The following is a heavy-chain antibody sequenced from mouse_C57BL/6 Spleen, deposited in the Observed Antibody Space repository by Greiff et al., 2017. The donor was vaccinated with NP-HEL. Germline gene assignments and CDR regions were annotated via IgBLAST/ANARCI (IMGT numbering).Heavy chain of an antibody. V-gene: IGHV1-76*01. J-gene: IGHJ2*01. CDR1: GYTFTDYY. CDR3: ASGRLFDY. CDR2: IYPGSGNT. Sequence: VQLQQSGAELVRPGASVKLSCKASGYTFTDYYINWVKQRPGQGLEWIARIYPGSGNTYYNEKFKGKATLTAEISSSTAYMQLSSLTSEDSAVYFCASGRLFDYWGQGTTLTVSS.